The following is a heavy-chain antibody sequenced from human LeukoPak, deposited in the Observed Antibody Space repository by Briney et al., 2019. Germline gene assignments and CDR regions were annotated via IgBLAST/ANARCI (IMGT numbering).Heavy chain of an antibody. D-gene: IGHD5-24*01. CDR2: ISAYNGNT. Sequence: ASVKVSCKASGYTFSSYGISWVRQAPGQRLEWMGWISAYNGNTNYAQKFQGRVTMITDTSTSTAYMELKSLRSDDTAVYYCARKLSSVYWFDPWGQGTLVTVSS. J-gene: IGHJ5*02. CDR3: ARKLSSVYWFDP. CDR1: GYTFSSYG. V-gene: IGHV1-18*01.